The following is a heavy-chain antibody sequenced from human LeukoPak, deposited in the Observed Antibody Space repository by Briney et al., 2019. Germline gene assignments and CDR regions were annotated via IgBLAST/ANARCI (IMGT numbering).Heavy chain of an antibody. J-gene: IGHJ4*02. CDR1: GYTFTGYY. CDR2: INPNSGGT. Sequence: ASVKVSCKASGYTFTGYYMHWVRPAPGQGLEWMGWINPNSGGTNYAQKFQGRVTMTRDTSISTAYMELSRLRSDDTAVYYCARTTGTTRSLFDYWGQGTLVTVSS. CDR3: ARTTGTTRSLFDY. V-gene: IGHV1-2*02. D-gene: IGHD1-1*01.